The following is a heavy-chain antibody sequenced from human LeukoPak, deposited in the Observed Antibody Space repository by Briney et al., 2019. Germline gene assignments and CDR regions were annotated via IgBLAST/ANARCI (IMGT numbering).Heavy chain of an antibody. CDR2: ISTDASSK. V-gene: IGHV3-30*04. J-gene: IGHJ4*02. CDR3: ARKKMAGAGNGAFDN. D-gene: IGHD6-13*01. CDR1: GFTFNIYS. Sequence: PGRSLRLSCAASGFTFNIYSMYWVRQAPGKGREWVSSISTDASSKYYADSVKGRFTISRDNSKNMLYLQINSLRAEDTAVYHCARKKMAGAGNGAFDNWGQGTLVTVSS.